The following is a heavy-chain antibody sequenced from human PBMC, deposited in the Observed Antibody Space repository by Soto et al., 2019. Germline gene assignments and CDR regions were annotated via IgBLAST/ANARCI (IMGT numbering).Heavy chain of an antibody. D-gene: IGHD3-22*01. CDR3: ARPTYYYVSSGPPAY. J-gene: IGHJ4*02. V-gene: IGHV3-30*03. CDR2: VSHDGRNT. CDR1: GFIFIDYA. Sequence: GGSLRLSCAASGFIFIDYAMHWVRQAPGKGLEWVAVVSHDGRNTHYADSVKGRFTISRDSSKNAVSLEMTSLRAEDTAVYYCARPTYYYVSSGPPAYWCQGT.